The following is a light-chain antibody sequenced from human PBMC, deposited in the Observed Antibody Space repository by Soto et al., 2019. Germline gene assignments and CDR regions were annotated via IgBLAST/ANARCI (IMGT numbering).Light chain of an antibody. J-gene: IGKJ1*01. CDR1: QSVSGSS. CDR2: GAS. V-gene: IGKV3-20*01. CDR3: HQYGTSPWT. Sequence: EIVLTQSPGTLSLSPGDGATLSCRASQSVSGSSLAWYQQRPGQAPRPLIYGASARAAGISDRFSGSGSGTDFTLTISRLEPEDFAVYYCHQYGTSPWTFGQGTKV.